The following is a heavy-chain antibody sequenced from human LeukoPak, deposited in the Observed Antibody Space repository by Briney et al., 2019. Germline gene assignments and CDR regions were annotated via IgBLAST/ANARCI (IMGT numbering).Heavy chain of an antibody. V-gene: IGHV3-23*01. CDR1: GFTFSSYA. Sequence: GGSLRLFCAASGFTFSSYAMSWVRQAPGKGLEWVSAISGSGGSTYYADSVKGRFTISRDNSKNTLYLQMNSLRAEDTAVYYCAKLSMVVTQGFDYWGQGTLVTVSS. CDR3: AKLSMVVTQGFDY. J-gene: IGHJ4*02. D-gene: IGHD4-23*01. CDR2: ISGSGGST.